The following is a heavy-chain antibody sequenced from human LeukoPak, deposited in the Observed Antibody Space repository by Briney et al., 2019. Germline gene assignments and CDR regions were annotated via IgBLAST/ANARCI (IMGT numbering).Heavy chain of an antibody. D-gene: IGHD1-26*01. CDR1: GFTFSSYW. V-gene: IGHV3-74*03. CDR2: VRSDGTGP. CDR3: ARSTSGTYDY. Sequence: GGSLRLSCAASGFTFSSYWMHWVRQVPGKGLMWVSRVRSDGTGPTYAASVKGRFTTSRDNAKNTLYLQMNSLRVEDTAVYYCARSTSGTYDYWGQGTPVIVSS. J-gene: IGHJ4*02.